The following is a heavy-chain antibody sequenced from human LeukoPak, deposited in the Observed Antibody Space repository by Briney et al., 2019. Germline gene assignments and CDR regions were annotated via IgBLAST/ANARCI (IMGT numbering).Heavy chain of an antibody. V-gene: IGHV3-53*01. J-gene: IGHJ6*03. CDR2: LYSNGNI. CDR3: ARFAAGGSYYYYMDV. CDR1: GFTVSRNY. Sequence: GGSLRLSCAASGFTVSRNYMGWVRQAPGKGLEWVSVLYSNGNIHYTDSVKGRFTISRDNAKNSLYLQMNSLRADDTAVYYCARFAAGGSYYYYMDVWGKGTTVTVSS. D-gene: IGHD6-25*01.